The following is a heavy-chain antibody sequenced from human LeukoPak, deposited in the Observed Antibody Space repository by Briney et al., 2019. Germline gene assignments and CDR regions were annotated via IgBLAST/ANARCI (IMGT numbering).Heavy chain of an antibody. D-gene: IGHD2-15*01. CDR1: GFTFSSSA. CDR3: AKWGCSGSDCYPFAY. J-gene: IGHJ4*02. CDR2: ISGSGSGGST. Sequence: GGSLRLSCAASGFTFSSSAMSWVRQAPGKGLEWVSSISGSGSGGSTYYADSVKGRYTISRDNSKNTLYLQLNSLRAEDTAVYYCAKWGCSGSDCYPFAYWGQGTLVTVSS. V-gene: IGHV3-23*01.